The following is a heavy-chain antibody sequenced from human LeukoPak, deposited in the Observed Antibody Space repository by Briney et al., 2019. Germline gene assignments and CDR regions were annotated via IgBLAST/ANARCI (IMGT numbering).Heavy chain of an antibody. D-gene: IGHD2-15*01. CDR1: GYSFTSYW. V-gene: IGHV5-51*01. J-gene: IGHJ6*02. CDR2: IYPGDSDT. CDR3: ARHQCSGGSCYYYYGMDV. Sequence: GESLKISCKGSGYSFTSYWIGWVRQMPGKGLEWMGIIYPGDSDTRYSPSFQGQVTISADKSISTAYLQWSSLKASDTAICYCARHQCSGGSCYYYYGMDVWGQGTTVTVSS.